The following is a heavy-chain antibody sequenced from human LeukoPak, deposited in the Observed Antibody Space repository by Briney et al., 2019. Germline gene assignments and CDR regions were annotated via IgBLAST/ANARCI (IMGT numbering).Heavy chain of an antibody. CDR1: GFTFSSYS. V-gene: IGHV3-48*01. D-gene: IGHD5-18*01. CDR2: ISSSSSTI. J-gene: IGHJ6*03. CDR3: AKGPSGMVTHYYYMDV. Sequence: GGSLRLSCAASGFTFSSYSMNWVRQAPGKGLEWVSYISSSSSTIYYADSVKGRFTISRDNSKNTLYLQMNSLRAEDTAVYYCAKGPSGMVTHYYYMDVWGKGTTVTVSS.